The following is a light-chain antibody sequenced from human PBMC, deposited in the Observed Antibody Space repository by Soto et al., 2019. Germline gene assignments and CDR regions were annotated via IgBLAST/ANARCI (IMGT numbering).Light chain of an antibody. V-gene: IGLV2-14*03. Sequence: QSALTQPASVSGSPGQSITISCTGTSSDIGGYNYVSWYQQLPGKVPKLIIYDVSNRPSGVSDRFSGSKSGNAASLTISGLQAEDEADYYCSSYTSTSTLYVFGTGTKLPV. CDR2: DVS. CDR3: SSYTSTSTLYV. J-gene: IGLJ1*01. CDR1: SSDIGGYNY.